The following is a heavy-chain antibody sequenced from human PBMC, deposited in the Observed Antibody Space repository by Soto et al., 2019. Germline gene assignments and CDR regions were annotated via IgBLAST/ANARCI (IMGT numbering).Heavy chain of an antibody. V-gene: IGHV1-24*01. CDR3: ATFPTYGGNPFDY. Sequence: ASVKVSCKVSGYTLTELSIHWVRQAPGKGLEWMGGFDPEDGETIYAQKFQGRVTMTEDTSTDTAYMELSSLRSEDTAVYYCATFPTYGGNPFDYWGQGTLVTVSS. J-gene: IGHJ4*02. CDR1: GYTLTELS. D-gene: IGHD4-17*01. CDR2: FDPEDGET.